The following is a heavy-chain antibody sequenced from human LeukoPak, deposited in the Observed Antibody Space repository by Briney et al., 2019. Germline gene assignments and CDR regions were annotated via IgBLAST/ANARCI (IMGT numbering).Heavy chain of an antibody. CDR1: GFTFSDFH. D-gene: IGHD3-3*01. CDR3: ARDFWWLPDY. Sequence: GGSLRLSCVVSGFTFSDFHMSWLRQAPGKGLEWISYITNSGSDIEYADSVKGRFTISRDNSKNTLYLQLNSLTTEDTALYYCARDFWWLPDYWGQGTLVTVSS. CDR2: ITNSGSDI. V-gene: IGHV3-11*04. J-gene: IGHJ4*02.